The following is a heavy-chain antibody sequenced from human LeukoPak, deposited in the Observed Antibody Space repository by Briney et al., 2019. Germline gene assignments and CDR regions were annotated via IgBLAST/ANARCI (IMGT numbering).Heavy chain of an antibody. Sequence: NPGGSLRLSCAASGFTFNSYSMNWFRQAPGKGLEWVSSISSSSRFIYYADSVKGRFTISRDNSKNTLYLQMNSLRAEDTAMYYCALAPLAAGSTRIDYWGQGTLVTVSS. CDR2: ISSSSRFI. CDR3: ALAPLAAGSTRIDY. J-gene: IGHJ4*02. V-gene: IGHV3-21*04. D-gene: IGHD6-13*01. CDR1: GFTFNSYS.